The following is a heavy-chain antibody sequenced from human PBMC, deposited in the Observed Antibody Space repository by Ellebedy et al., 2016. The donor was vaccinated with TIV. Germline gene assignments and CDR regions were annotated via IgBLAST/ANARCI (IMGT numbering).Heavy chain of an antibody. CDR2: VNHSGNT. CDR1: GASISSGDYY. D-gene: IGHD4-23*01. V-gene: IGHV4-39*07. CDR3: AGVGTRFDY. J-gene: IGHJ4*02. Sequence: SETLSLTXTVSGASISSGDYYWSWIRQTPGKGLEWIGEVNHSGNTNYSPSLKSRVAISIDTSKTQFSLKLRSVTAADTAVYYCAGVGTRFDYWGQGTLVTVSS.